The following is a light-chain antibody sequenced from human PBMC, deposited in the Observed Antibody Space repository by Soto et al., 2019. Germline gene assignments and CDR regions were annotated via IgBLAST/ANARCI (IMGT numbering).Light chain of an antibody. CDR2: QVS. Sequence: QSALTQPASVSGSPGQSIIISCIGTSSDIGDYNYVSWFQQHPGKAPKLIISQVSYRPSGISSRFSGSKSGNTASLTISGLQTEDEADYYCSSWTSFSTLVFGGGTKLTVL. CDR3: SSWTSFSTLV. J-gene: IGLJ2*01. V-gene: IGLV2-14*01. CDR1: SSDIGDYNY.